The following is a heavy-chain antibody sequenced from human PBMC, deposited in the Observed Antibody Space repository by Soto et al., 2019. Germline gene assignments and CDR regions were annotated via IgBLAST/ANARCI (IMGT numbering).Heavy chain of an antibody. CDR2: ISGSGGST. D-gene: IGHD3-22*01. CDR3: AKDPPNEYYYDSSGKRDY. J-gene: IGHJ4*02. Sequence: GGSLRLSCAASGFTFSSYAMSWVRQAPGKGLEWVSAISGSGGSTYYADSVKGRFTISRDNSKNTLYLQMNSLRAEDTAVYYCAKDPPNEYYYDSSGKRDYWGQGTLVTVSS. CDR1: GFTFSSYA. V-gene: IGHV3-23*01.